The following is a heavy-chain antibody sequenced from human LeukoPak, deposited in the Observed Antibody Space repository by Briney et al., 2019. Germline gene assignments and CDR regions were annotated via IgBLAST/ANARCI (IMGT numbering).Heavy chain of an antibody. V-gene: IGHV3-53*01. CDR1: GFTVGGTY. CDR2: IFDAGRT. Sequence: PGGSLRLSCAASGFTVGGTYMSWVRQAAGKGWQWVSTIFDAGRTTHADSVQGRFTISRDGYMNTLFLQMNSLRADDTAVYYCAGATKWLAHDFWGQGILVTVSS. J-gene: IGHJ4*02. D-gene: IGHD6-19*01. CDR3: AGATKWLAHDF.